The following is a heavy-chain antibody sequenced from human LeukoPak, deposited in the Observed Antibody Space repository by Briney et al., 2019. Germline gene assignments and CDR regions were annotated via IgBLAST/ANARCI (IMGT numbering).Heavy chain of an antibody. CDR1: GYTFTSYY. Sequence: ASVKVSCKASGYTFTSYYMHWVRQAPGQGLEWMGIINPSGDSTSYAQKFQGRVTMTRDMSTSTVYMELSSLRPEDTAAYYCASGGDFGVYWGQGTLVTVSS. V-gene: IGHV1-46*01. CDR2: INPSGDST. J-gene: IGHJ4*02. CDR3: ASGGDFGVY. D-gene: IGHD3-16*01.